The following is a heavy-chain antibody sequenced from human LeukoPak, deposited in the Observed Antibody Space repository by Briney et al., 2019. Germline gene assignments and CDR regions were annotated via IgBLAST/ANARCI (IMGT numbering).Heavy chain of an antibody. Sequence: SETLPLTCAFSGGSISSSNYSWDWIRQPPGKGLEWIATIYYSGITYYNPSLQSRVSTSLDTSKNQFSLKLTSVTAADTAVYYCARAYYYDSSGSLDPWGQGTLVTVSS. CDR2: IYYSGIT. CDR1: GGSISSSNYS. V-gene: IGHV4-39*07. CDR3: ARAYYYDSSGSLDP. J-gene: IGHJ5*02. D-gene: IGHD3-22*01.